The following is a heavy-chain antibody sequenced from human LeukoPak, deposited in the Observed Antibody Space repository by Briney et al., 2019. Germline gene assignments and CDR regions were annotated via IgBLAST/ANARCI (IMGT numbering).Heavy chain of an antibody. Sequence: PSETLSLTCTVSGYSISSGYYWGWIRQPPGKGLEWIGEINHSGSTNYNPSLKSRVTISVDTSRNQFSLKLSSVTAADTAVYYCARGLGGWYRSSFLDYWGQGTLVTVSS. CDR1: GYSISSGYY. V-gene: IGHV4-38-2*02. CDR2: INHSGST. CDR3: ARGLGGWYRSSFLDY. D-gene: IGHD6-19*01. J-gene: IGHJ4*02.